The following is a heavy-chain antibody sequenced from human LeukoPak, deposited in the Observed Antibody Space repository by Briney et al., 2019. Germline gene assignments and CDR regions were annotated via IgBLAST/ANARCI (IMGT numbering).Heavy chain of an antibody. Sequence: ASVKVSCKVSGYTLTELSMHWVRQAPGKGLEWMGGFDPEDGETIYAQKFQGRVTMTEDTSTDTAHMELSSLRSEDTAVYYCATGITGTTSPATREDWGQGTLVTVSS. D-gene: IGHD1-7*01. CDR2: FDPEDGET. V-gene: IGHV1-24*01. CDR1: GYTLTELS. J-gene: IGHJ4*02. CDR3: ATGITGTTSPATRED.